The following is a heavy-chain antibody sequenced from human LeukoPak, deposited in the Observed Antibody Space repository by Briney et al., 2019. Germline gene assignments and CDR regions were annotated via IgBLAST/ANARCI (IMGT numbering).Heavy chain of an antibody. Sequence: SETLCLTCTVSGGSISSYYWSWIRQPPGKGLEWIGYIYYSGSTNYNPSLTSRVTISVDTSKNQFSLKLSSVTAADTAVYYCARRQGGWSIFDYWGQGTLVTVSS. V-gene: IGHV4-59*01. CDR2: IYYSGST. CDR3: ARRQGGWSIFDY. J-gene: IGHJ4*02. CDR1: GGSISSYY. D-gene: IGHD6-19*01.